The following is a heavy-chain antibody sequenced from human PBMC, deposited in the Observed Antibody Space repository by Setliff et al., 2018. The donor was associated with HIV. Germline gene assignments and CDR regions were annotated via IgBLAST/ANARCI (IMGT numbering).Heavy chain of an antibody. D-gene: IGHD6-19*01. CDR2: IVLMSGTA. CDR1: GDTFSNYV. V-gene: IGHV1-69*05. Sequence: SVKVSCKASGDTFSNYVLSWVRQAPGQGLEWMGGIVLMSGTADYAQKFQGRVTMTRDTSTSTVYMDLSSLRADDTAVYYCVRGYRSAWNSWFDAWGQGTRVTVSS. CDR3: VRGYRSAWNSWFDA. J-gene: IGHJ5*02.